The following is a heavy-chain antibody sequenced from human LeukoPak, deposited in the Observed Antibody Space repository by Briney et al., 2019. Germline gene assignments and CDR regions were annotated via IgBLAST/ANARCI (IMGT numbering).Heavy chain of an antibody. V-gene: IGHV3-30*18. CDR1: GFTFSSFG. CDR3: AKDLRWFGELSILDY. CDR2: TSFDGSKK. Sequence: GGSLRLSCAASGFTFSSFGMHWVRQVPGKGPEWVAVTSFDGSKKYYADSVKGRFTISRDNSKNTLYLQMNSLRAEDTAVYYCAKDLRWFGELSILDYWGQGTLVTVSS. J-gene: IGHJ4*02. D-gene: IGHD3-10*01.